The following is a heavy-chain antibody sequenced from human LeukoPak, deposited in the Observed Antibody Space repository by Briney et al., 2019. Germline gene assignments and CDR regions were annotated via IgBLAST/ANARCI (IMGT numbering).Heavy chain of an antibody. CDR1: GFTFSDFA. D-gene: IGHD2-2*01. CDR3: ARDLSGCSSTSCRDY. J-gene: IGHJ4*02. V-gene: IGHV3-21*01. Sequence: GGSLRLSCAASGFTFSDFAMSWVRQAPGKGLEWVSSISSSSSYIYYADSVKGRFTISRDNAKNSLYLQMNSLRAEDTAVYYCARDLSGCSSTSCRDYWGQGTLVTVSS. CDR2: ISSSSSYI.